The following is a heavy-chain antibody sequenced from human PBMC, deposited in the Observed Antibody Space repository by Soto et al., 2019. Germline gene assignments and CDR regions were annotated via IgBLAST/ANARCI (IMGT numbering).Heavy chain of an antibody. D-gene: IGHD2-8*01. V-gene: IGHV3-48*02. CDR1: GFTFSRFV. J-gene: IGHJ5*02. CDR3: ARDNGMAGSFDP. CDR2: ISFSSSTI. Sequence: TGGSLRLSCSASGFTFSRFVMSWVRQAPGKGLEWVSYISFSSSTIFYADSVRGRFTISRDNAKNSLYLQMNTLRDEDTAVYYCARDNGMAGSFDPWGQGTLVTVSS.